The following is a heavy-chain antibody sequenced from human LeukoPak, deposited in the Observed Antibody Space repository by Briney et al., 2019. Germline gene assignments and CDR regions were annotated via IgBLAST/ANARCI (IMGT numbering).Heavy chain of an antibody. V-gene: IGHV3-21*06. Sequence: PGGSLRLSCAASGFTFSSYSMNWVRQAPGKGLEWVSSISSSSSYIYYADSVKGRFTISRDNAKSSLYLQMNSLRAEDTAVYYCARDKGWGAHDYWGQGTLVTVSS. D-gene: IGHD3-16*01. CDR1: GFTFSSYS. CDR2: ISSSSSYI. CDR3: ARDKGWGAHDY. J-gene: IGHJ4*02.